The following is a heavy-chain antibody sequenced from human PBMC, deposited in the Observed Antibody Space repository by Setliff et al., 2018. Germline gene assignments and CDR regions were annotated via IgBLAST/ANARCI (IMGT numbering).Heavy chain of an antibody. Sequence: SETLSLTCTVSGGSISDYYWSWIRQAPGKGLEWIGYIYYGGSTNYNPSLESRVTISVDTSNNQFSLKLSSVTAADTAVYYCARGIRVGVGAANYWGLGTLVTVSS. D-gene: IGHD1-26*01. J-gene: IGHJ4*02. CDR1: GGSISDYY. V-gene: IGHV4-59*01. CDR3: ARGIRVGVGAANY. CDR2: IYYGGST.